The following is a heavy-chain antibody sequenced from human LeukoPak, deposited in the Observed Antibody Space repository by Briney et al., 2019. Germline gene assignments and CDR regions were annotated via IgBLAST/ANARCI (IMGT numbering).Heavy chain of an antibody. CDR2: ISGSGGST. Sequence: GSLRLSCVASGFTFSSYAMSWVRQAPGKGLEWVSAISGSGGSTSYADSVKGRFTISRDNSKNTLYLQMSSLRAEDTAAYYCAKESKATSGWDFDYWGQGTLVTVSS. CDR1: GFTFSSYA. J-gene: IGHJ4*02. D-gene: IGHD6-19*01. V-gene: IGHV3-23*01. CDR3: AKESKATSGWDFDY.